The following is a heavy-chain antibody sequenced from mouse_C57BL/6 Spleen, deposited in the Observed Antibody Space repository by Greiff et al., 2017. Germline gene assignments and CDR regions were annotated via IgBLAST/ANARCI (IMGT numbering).Heavy chain of an antibody. CDR1: GYTFTDYY. CDR3: ARRGDDGPYYYAMDY. D-gene: IGHD2-3*01. CDR2: IYPGSGNT. V-gene: IGHV1-76*01. Sequence: VQLQQSGAELVRPGASVKLSCKASGYTFTDYYINWVKQRPGQGLEWIARIYPGSGNTYYNEKFKGKATLTAEKSSSTAYMQLSSLTSEDSAVYFCARRGDDGPYYYAMDYWGQGTSVTVSS. J-gene: IGHJ4*01.